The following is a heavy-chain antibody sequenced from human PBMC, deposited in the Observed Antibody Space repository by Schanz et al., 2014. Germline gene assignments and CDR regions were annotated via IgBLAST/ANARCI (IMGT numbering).Heavy chain of an antibody. CDR3: AKGMGYCSGGTCYVYYYYGLDV. D-gene: IGHD2-15*01. Sequence: DVQLLESGGGLVQPGGSLRLSCAASGFTFNSYAMTWVRQAPGKGLEWVSSISHSGGSKYYADSVKGRFTISRDNSENTLYLQMNSLSADDAAVFCCAKGMGYCSGGTCYVYYYYGLDVWGQGTTVTVSS. CDR1: GFTFNSYA. CDR2: ISHSGGSK. J-gene: IGHJ6*02. V-gene: IGHV3-23*01.